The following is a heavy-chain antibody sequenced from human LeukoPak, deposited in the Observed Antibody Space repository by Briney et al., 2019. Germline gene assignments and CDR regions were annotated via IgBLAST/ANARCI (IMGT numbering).Heavy chain of an antibody. D-gene: IGHD4-23*01. CDR3: ARDSGAGGY. Sequence: GGSLRLSCAASGFTFSSYWMHWVRKAPGKGRVWVSSISSSSSYIYYADSVKGRFTISRDNAKNSLYLQMNSLRAEDTAVYYCARDSGAGGYWGQGTLVTVSS. CDR1: GFTFSSYW. V-gene: IGHV3-21*01. CDR2: ISSSSSYI. J-gene: IGHJ4*02.